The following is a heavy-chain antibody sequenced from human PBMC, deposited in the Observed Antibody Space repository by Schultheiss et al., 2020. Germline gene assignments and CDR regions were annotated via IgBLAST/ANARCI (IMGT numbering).Heavy chain of an antibody. V-gene: IGHV4-34*01. Sequence: GSLRLSCAASGFTFSSYGMHWVRQAPGKGLEWIGEINHSGSTNYNPSLKSRVTISVDTSKNQFSLKLSSVTAADTAVYYCARLTGVGAFDIWGQGTMVTVSS. CDR2: INHSGST. D-gene: IGHD3-3*01. J-gene: IGHJ3*02. CDR1: GFTFSSYG. CDR3: ARLTGVGAFDI.